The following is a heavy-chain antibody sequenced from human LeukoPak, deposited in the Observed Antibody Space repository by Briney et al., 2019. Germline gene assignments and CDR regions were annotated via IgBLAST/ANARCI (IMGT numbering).Heavy chain of an antibody. V-gene: IGHV1-69*05. Sequence: SVKVSCKASGGTFSSYAISWVRQAPGQGLEWMGGIIPIFGTANYAQKFQGRVTITTDESTSTAYMELSSLRAEDTAVYYCAKETTYYDFWSVVAGAFDIWGQGTMVTVSS. CDR1: GGTFSSYA. J-gene: IGHJ3*02. CDR3: AKETTYYDFWSVVAGAFDI. D-gene: IGHD3-3*01. CDR2: IIPIFGTA.